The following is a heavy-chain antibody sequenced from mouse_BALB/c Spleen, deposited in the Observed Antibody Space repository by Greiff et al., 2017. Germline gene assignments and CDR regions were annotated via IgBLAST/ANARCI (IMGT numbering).Heavy chain of an antibody. Sequence: EVKLVESGGGLVQPGGSLKLSCAASGFTFSSYTMSWVRQTPEKRLEWVAYISNGGGSTYYPDTVKGRFTISRDNAKNTLYLQMSSLKSEDTAMYYCARYDYIYAMDYWGQGTSVTVSS. CDR2: ISNGGGST. V-gene: IGHV5-12-2*01. CDR3: ARYDYIYAMDY. D-gene: IGHD2-4*01. CDR1: GFTFSSYT. J-gene: IGHJ4*01.